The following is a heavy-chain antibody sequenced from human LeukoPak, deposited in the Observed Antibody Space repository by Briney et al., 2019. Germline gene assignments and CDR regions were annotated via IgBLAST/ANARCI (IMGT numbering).Heavy chain of an antibody. CDR3: ARHVAASLGSSWGGGAWFDS. D-gene: IGHD6-13*01. CDR2: IYYSGST. V-gene: IGHV4-59*08. Sequence: TSETLSLTCTVSGGSINSGYWSWIRQPPGKGLEWIGYIYYSGSTNYNPSFDSRATISVDSSKNQFSLKLSSVTAADTAVYYCARHVAASLGSSWGGGAWFDSWGQGILVTVSS. CDR1: GGSINSGY. J-gene: IGHJ5*01.